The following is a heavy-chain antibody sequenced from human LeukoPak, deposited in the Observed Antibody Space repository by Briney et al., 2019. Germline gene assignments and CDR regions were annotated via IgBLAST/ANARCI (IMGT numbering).Heavy chain of an antibody. J-gene: IGHJ4*02. CDR2: TYYRSKWSN. CDR1: GDSVSSDSAV. V-gene: IGHV6-1*01. Sequence: SQTLSLTCAISGDSVSSDSAVWNWIRQSPSRGLEWLGRTYYRSKWSNDYAVSVQSRITINPDTSKNQFSLQLNSVTPEDTAMYYCARAGKGSGTFGYWGQGTLVTVSS. CDR3: ARAGKGSGTFGY. D-gene: IGHD2-15*01.